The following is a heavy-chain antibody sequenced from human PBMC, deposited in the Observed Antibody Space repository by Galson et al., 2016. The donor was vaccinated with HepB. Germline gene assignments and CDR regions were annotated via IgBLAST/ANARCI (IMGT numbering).Heavy chain of an antibody. CDR1: GYSFTTYW. CDR2: IDPGDSYT. J-gene: IGHJ3*02. Sequence: QSGAEVKKPGESLRISCKGSGYSFTTYWISWVRQMPGKGPEWVGRIDPGDSYTHYSPSFQGHVSISVDKSNSTAYLQWNSLKASDTAMYYCARQPYVLRFLEWSFDAFDIWGQGTLVTVSS. V-gene: IGHV5-10-1*01. D-gene: IGHD3-3*01. CDR3: ARQPYVLRFLEWSFDAFDI.